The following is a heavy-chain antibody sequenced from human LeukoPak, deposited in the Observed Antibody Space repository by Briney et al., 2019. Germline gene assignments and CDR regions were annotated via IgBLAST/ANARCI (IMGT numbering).Heavy chain of an antibody. CDR2: VYHSGTT. CDR3: AREIVSSVEY. V-gene: IGHV4-39*02. J-gene: IGHJ4*02. CDR1: GGSMTSARYH. D-gene: IGHD2/OR15-2a*01. Sequence: SETLSLTCTVSGGSMTSARYHWGWIRQAPGQGLEWIGSVYHSGTTYYNPSLRSRLTISVDTSRNQFSLKLSSVTAADTAVYHCAREIVSSVEYWGQGSLVTVSS.